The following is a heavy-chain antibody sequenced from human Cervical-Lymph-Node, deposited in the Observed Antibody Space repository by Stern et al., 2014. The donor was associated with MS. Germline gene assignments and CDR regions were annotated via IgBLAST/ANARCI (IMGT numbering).Heavy chain of an antibody. V-gene: IGHV1-18*04. CDR2: ISAYNGNT. CDR3: ARGYSSGIAERVHEYFDY. D-gene: IGHD6-19*01. CDR1: GYTFTSYG. Sequence: QDQLVQSGAEVKKPGASVKVSCKASGYTFTSYGISWVRQAPGQGLEWMGWISAYNGNTNYAQKLQGRVTMTTDTSTSTAYMELRSLRSDGTAVYYCARGYSSGIAERVHEYFDYWGQGTLVTVSS. J-gene: IGHJ4*02.